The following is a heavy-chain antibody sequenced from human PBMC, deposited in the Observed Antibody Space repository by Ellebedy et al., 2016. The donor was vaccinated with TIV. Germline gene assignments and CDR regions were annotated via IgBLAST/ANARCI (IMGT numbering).Heavy chain of an antibody. CDR1: GDSVSSKSAI. Sequence: SQTLSLTCAISGDSVSSKSAIWHWIRQSPSRGLEWLGRTYYRSKWYDDYAVSVRSRTTVTADTSKNQFSLRLNSVAPEDTAVYYCTRAGAGGAAGLFGSWGQGTLVTVSS. D-gene: IGHD6-13*01. J-gene: IGHJ4*02. CDR2: TYYRSKWYD. V-gene: IGHV6-1*01. CDR3: TRAGAGGAAGLFGS.